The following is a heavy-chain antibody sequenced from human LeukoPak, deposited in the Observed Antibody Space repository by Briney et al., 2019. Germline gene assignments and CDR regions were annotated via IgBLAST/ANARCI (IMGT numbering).Heavy chain of an antibody. CDR3: ARDRYYYDSSGHTGHWFDP. V-gene: IGHV1-69*13. J-gene: IGHJ5*02. CDR2: IIPIFGTA. D-gene: IGHD3-22*01. CDR1: GGTFSSYA. Sequence: SVNVSCKASGGTFSSYAISWVRQAPGQGLEWMGGIIPIFGTANYAQKFQGRVTITADESTSTAYMELSSLRSEDTAVYYCARDRYYYDSSGHTGHWFDPWGQGTLVTVSS.